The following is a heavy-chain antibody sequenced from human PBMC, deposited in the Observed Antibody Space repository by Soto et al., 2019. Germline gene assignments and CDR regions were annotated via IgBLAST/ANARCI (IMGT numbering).Heavy chain of an antibody. CDR3: ARGVLVEGTSSPDMFDY. J-gene: IGHJ4*02. Sequence: PSETLSLTCTVSGGSISSYYWSWIRQPPGKGLEWIGYVYYSGGTNYNPSLKGRGTILLDAPKNQFSLKLSSVIAADTAVYYCARGVLVEGTSSPDMFDYWGQGPQVTVSS. CDR1: GGSISSYY. V-gene: IGHV4-59*01. D-gene: IGHD6-6*01. CDR2: VYYSGGT.